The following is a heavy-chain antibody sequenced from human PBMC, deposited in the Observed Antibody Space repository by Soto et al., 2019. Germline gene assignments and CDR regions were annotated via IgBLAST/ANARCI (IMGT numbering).Heavy chain of an antibody. CDR1: GFTFSNYG. V-gene: IGHV3-23*01. J-gene: IGHJ4*02. CDR2: IGGRGGGT. Sequence: EVQLLESGGGFVQPGGSLRLSCVASGFTFSNYGMTWVRQAPGKGLEWVSGIGGRGGGTRYADSLKGRFTISRDKPKNAVYQQLNSLGAQDAAVYHGTKKVWQGGWKSVEWGQGTLVTVSS. D-gene: IGHD1-1*01. CDR3: TKKVWQGGWKSVE.